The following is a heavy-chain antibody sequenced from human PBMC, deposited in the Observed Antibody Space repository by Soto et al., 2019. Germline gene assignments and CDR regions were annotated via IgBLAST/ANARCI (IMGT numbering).Heavy chain of an antibody. CDR2: INAGNGNT. CDR1: GYTLTSYA. CDR3: ARHNYGDFLLNYGMDV. J-gene: IGHJ6*02. Sequence: GASVKVSCKASGYTLTSYAMHWVRQAPGQRLEWMGWINAGNGNTKYSQKFQGRVTITRDTSASTAYMELSSLRSEDTAVYYCARHNYGDFLLNYGMDVWGQGTTVTVSS. D-gene: IGHD4-17*01. V-gene: IGHV1-3*01.